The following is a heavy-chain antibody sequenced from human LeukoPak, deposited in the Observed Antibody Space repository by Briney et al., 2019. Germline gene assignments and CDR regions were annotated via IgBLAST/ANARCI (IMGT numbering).Heavy chain of an antibody. CDR2: IYYSGST. Sequence: SETLSLTCAIYGGSFSGYYWSWIRQPPGKGLEWIGYIYYSGSTNYNPSLKSRVTISVDTSKNQFSLKLSSVTAADTAVYYCARLRGSSGYYPGGSDYWGQGTLVTVSS. D-gene: IGHD3-22*01. J-gene: IGHJ4*02. CDR1: GGSFSGYY. CDR3: ARLRGSSGYYPGGSDY. V-gene: IGHV4-59*12.